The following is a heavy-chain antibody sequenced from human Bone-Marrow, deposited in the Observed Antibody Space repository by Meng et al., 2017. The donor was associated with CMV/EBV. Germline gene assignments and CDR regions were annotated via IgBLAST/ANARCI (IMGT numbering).Heavy chain of an antibody. D-gene: IGHD6-13*01. J-gene: IGHJ4*02. V-gene: IGHV3-30*02. CDR1: GFTFSSYG. CDR2: IRYDGSNK. Sequence: GESLKISCAASGFTFSSYGMHWVRQAPGKGLEWVAFIRYDGSNKYYADSVKGRFTISRDNAKNSLFLQMNSLRAEDTAVYYCARAFVAAAGTRLADYWGQGPLVTVSS. CDR3: ARAFVAAAGTRLADY.